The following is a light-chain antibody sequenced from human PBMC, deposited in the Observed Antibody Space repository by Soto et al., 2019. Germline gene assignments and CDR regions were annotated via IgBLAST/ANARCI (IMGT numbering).Light chain of an antibody. CDR1: QSISRN. CDR3: QQYIDWPWT. V-gene: IGKV3-15*01. CDR2: GAS. J-gene: IGKJ1*01. Sequence: EIVMTQSPVTLSVSPGEIATLSCRASQSISRNLAWYQQRPGQAPRLLISGASDRATGIPARFSGSGSETEFTLTISSLQSEDFAVYFCQQYIDWPWTFGQGTKVE.